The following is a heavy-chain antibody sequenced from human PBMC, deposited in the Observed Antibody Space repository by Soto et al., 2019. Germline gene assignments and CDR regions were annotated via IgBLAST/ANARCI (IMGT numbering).Heavy chain of an antibody. D-gene: IGHD2-2*01. CDR3: AKDSPYCSSTSCYEYGMDV. V-gene: IGHV3-23*01. J-gene: IGHJ6*02. Sequence: GGSLRLSCAASGFTFSSYAMSWVRQAPGKGLEWVSAISGSGGSTYYAESVKGRFTISRDNSKNTLYLQMNSLRAEDTAVYYCAKDSPYCSSTSCYEYGMDVWGQGTTVTVSS. CDR2: ISGSGGST. CDR1: GFTFSSYA.